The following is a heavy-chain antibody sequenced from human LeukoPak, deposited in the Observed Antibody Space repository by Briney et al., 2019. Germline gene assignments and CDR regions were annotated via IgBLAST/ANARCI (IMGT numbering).Heavy chain of an antibody. Sequence: GRSLRLSCVTSGFTFSNCAMSWVRQAPGKGLEWVSTNHGASTYYAASVKGRFTISRDNSKNTLYLQMNSLRAEDTAIYYCAKDQAGDGYNSMWGQGTRVTVSS. J-gene: IGHJ4*02. CDR2: NHGAST. V-gene: IGHV3-23*01. CDR1: GFTFSNCA. D-gene: IGHD5-24*01. CDR3: AKDQAGDGYNSM.